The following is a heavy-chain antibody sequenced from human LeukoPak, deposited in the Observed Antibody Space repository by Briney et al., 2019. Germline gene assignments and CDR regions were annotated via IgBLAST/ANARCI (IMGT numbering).Heavy chain of an antibody. Sequence: PGGSLRLSCAASGFTFSSYGMHWVRKAPGKGLEWVAFIRYDGSNKYYADSVKGRFTISRDNSKNTLYLQMNSLRAEDTAVYYCAKDYRPYCSSTSLTSLDVWGKGTTVTVSS. CDR3: AKDYRPYCSSTSLTSLDV. CDR2: IRYDGSNK. D-gene: IGHD2-2*01. CDR1: GFTFSSYG. J-gene: IGHJ6*04. V-gene: IGHV3-30*02.